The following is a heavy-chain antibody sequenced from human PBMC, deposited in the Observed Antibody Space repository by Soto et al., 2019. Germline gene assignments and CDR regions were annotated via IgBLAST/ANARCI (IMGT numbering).Heavy chain of an antibody. V-gene: IGHV4-34*01. CDR1: GGSFSGYY. CDR3: AREVSLSIDY. CDR2: INRSGST. J-gene: IGHJ4*02. Sequence: QVQLQQWGAGLLKPSETLSLTCAVYGGSFSGYYWSWIRQPPGKGLEWIGEINRSGSTNYNQSLKSRVTISVDKSKNQFSLKLSSVTAADTAVYYCAREVSLSIDYWGQGTLVTVSS. D-gene: IGHD3-16*02.